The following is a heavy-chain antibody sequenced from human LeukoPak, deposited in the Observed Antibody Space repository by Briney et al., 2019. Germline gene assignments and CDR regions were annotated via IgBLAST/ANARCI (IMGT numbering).Heavy chain of an antibody. CDR3: AKDRGQWLVDYFDY. CDR1: GFTFSSYG. V-gene: IGHV3-30*18. J-gene: IGHJ4*02. Sequence: GGSLRLSCSASGFTFSSYGMHWVRQAPGKGLEWVAVISYDGSNKYYADSVKGRFTISRDNSKNTLYLQMNSLRAEDTAVYYCAKDRGQWLVDYFDYWGQGTLVTVSS. CDR2: ISYDGSNK. D-gene: IGHD6-19*01.